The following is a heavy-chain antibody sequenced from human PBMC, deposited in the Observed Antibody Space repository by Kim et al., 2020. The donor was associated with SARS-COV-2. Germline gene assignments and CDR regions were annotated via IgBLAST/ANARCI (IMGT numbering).Heavy chain of an antibody. Sequence: SETLSLTCTVSGGSISNYYWSWIRQSPGKGLEWIGYIYYSGSTNYNPSLKSRVSISVDTSKNQFSLKLSSVTAADTAVYYCAKSGGCVGGFLHWGLG. J-gene: IGHJ1*01. CDR3: AKSGGCVGGFLH. CDR2: IYYSGST. D-gene: IGHD3-16*01. V-gene: IGHV4-59*01. CDR1: GGSISNYY.